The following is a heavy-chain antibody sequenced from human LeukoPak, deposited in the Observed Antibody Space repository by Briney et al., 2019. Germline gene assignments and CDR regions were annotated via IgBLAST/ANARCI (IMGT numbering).Heavy chain of an antibody. CDR3: ARQGGGYCSGGSCYGGFEYY. CDR1: GGSISSSSYY. Sequence: PSETLSLTCTVSGGSISSSSYYWGWIRQPPGQGLEWIGSIYYSGSTYYNPPLKSRVTISVDTSKTQFSLKLSSVTAADTAVYYCARQGGGYCSGGSCYGGFEYYWGQGTLVTVSS. V-gene: IGHV4-39*01. J-gene: IGHJ4*02. CDR2: IYYSGST. D-gene: IGHD2-15*01.